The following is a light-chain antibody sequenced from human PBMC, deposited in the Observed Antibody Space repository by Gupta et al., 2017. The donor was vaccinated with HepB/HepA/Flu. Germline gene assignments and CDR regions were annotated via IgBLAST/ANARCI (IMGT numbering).Light chain of an antibody. Sequence: QSALPQPASVPGSPGQSITISGTGTSSDIGTYKFVSWYQHHPGKAPKLMIFEVSKRPSGVSNRFSGSKSGNTASLTISGLRAEDEADYYCSSYAGDHTFGVFGGGTKVTVV. CDR1: SSDIGTYKF. CDR3: SSYAGDHTFGV. CDR2: EVS. V-gene: IGLV2-23*02. J-gene: IGLJ3*02.